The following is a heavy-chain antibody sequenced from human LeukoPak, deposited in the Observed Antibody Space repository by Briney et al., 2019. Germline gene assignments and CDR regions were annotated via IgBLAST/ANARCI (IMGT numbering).Heavy chain of an antibody. D-gene: IGHD1-26*01. CDR2: ISPYNGET. CDR1: GYIFPSYG. V-gene: IGHV1-18*01. J-gene: IGHJ4*02. CDR3: VRDNLPVGSPENYFDS. Sequence: ASVKVSCKGSGYIFPSYGLAWVRQAPGQGLEWMGWISPYNGETKYAQNFQDRLTLTTDTSTSTAYMDLRSLRSDDTPVYYCVRDNLPVGSPENYFDSWGQGTLVTVSS.